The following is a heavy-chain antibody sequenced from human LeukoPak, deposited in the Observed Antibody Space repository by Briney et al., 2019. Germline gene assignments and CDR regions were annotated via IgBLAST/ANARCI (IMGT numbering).Heavy chain of an antibody. D-gene: IGHD1-1*01. Sequence: ASVKVSCKASGYTFTGHYMHWVRQAPARGPEWMGWINPNSGGTNYAQKFQGRVTMTRDTSISTAYMELSGLRSDDTAVYYCARCSTPHWIFDAFDIWGQGTMVTVSS. CDR3: ARCSTPHWIFDAFDI. CDR2: INPNSGGT. J-gene: IGHJ3*02. V-gene: IGHV1-2*02. CDR1: GYTFTGHY.